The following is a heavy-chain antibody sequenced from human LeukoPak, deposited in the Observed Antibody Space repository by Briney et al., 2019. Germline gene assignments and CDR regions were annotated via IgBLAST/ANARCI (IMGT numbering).Heavy chain of an antibody. CDR3: FRDGYNLGY. D-gene: IGHD5-24*01. J-gene: IGHJ4*02. V-gene: IGHV3-23*01. CDR2: ISAGATNT. CDR1: GFIFSNHA. Sequence: PGGSLRLSCAAAGFIFSNHAMSWVRQAPGKGLEWVSGISAGATNTYYADFVEGRFTISRDNSKNTLYLQMNSLRAEDTAVYYCFRDGYNLGYWGQGTLVTVSS.